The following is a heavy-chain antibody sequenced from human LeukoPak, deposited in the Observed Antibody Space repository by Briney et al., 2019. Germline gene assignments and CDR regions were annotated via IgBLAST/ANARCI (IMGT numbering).Heavy chain of an antibody. CDR1: GFTFSSYE. Sequence: GGSLRLSCAASGFTFSSYEMNWVRQAPGKGLEWVSYISSSGSTIYYADSVKGRFTISRDNAKNSLYLQMNSLRAEDTAVYYCARDGVPDLLWFGELFGYWGQGTLVTVSS. V-gene: IGHV3-48*03. CDR2: ISSSGSTI. CDR3: ARDGVPDLLWFGELFGY. J-gene: IGHJ4*02. D-gene: IGHD3-10*01.